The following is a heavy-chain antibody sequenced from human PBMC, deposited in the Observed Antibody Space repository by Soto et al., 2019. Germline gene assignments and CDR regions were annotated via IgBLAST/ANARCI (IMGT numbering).Heavy chain of an antibody. D-gene: IGHD4-4*01. J-gene: IGHJ4*02. CDR1: GYSFISYY. CDR2: INPNSGDT. V-gene: IGHV1-2*02. CDR3: ARDSNWHTLDY. Sequence: SVKVSCNSSGYSFISYYLFCVRQAPVQGPEWMGWINPNSGDTNIAEKFQARVTLTRDTSITTAYMEVSSLTSDDTALYYCARDSNWHTLDYWGQGTLVTVSS.